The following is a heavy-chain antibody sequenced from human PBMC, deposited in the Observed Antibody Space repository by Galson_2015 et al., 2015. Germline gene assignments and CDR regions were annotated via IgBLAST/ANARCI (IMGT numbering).Heavy chain of an antibody. CDR3: ARVLRFLEWHDAFEI. Sequence: SLRLSCAASGFTFSDYYMSWIRQAPGKGLEWVSYISSSGSTIYYADSVKGRFTISRDNAKNSLYLQMNSLRAEDTAVYYCARVLRFLEWHDAFEIWGQGTMVTVSS. CDR1: GFTFSDYY. CDR2: ISSSGSTI. D-gene: IGHD3-3*01. J-gene: IGHJ3*02. V-gene: IGHV3-11*01.